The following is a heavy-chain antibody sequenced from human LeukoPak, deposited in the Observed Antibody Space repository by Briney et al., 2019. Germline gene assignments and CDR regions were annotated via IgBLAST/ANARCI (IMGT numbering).Heavy chain of an antibody. CDR2: IRSKANSYAT. J-gene: IGHJ3*02. Sequence: GGSLRLSCAASGFTFSGSAMHWVRQASGKGLEWDGRIRSKANSYATAYAASVKGRFTISRDDSKKTAYLQMNSLKTEDTAVYYCTTGYVVTSDAFDIWGQGTMVTVSS. CDR1: GFTFSGSA. CDR3: TTGYVVTSDAFDI. V-gene: IGHV3-73*01. D-gene: IGHD5-12*01.